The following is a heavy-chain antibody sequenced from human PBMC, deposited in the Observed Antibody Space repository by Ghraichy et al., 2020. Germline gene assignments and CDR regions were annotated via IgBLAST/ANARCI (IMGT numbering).Heavy chain of an antibody. D-gene: IGHD6-19*01. J-gene: IGHJ4*02. CDR2: INEGGHGE. Sequence: GVSLRLSCAVSGFTFSSFWMTWVRQAPGKGLEWVANINEGGHGEYYVDSVKGRFTISRDNAKNSLYLQMSSLRAEDTAVYYCARVCRCGWGSDYWGQGILVTVSS. V-gene: IGHV3-7*03. CDR1: GFTFSSFW. CDR3: ARVCRCGWGSDY.